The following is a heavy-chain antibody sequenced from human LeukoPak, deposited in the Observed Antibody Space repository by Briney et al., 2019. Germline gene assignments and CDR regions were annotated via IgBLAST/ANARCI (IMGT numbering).Heavy chain of an antibody. CDR3: VKEVVATIPPL. Sequence: PGGSLRLSCAAAGFILSNSAMTWVRQAPGKGLQWVSGIDTKGTRTYYADSVKGRFSISRDSSKNTLFSQMNSLRVEDTAVYYCVKEVVATIPPLWGQGIPVTVSS. CDR2: IDTKGTRT. D-gene: IGHD5-12*01. V-gene: IGHV3-23*01. CDR1: GFILSNSA. J-gene: IGHJ4*02.